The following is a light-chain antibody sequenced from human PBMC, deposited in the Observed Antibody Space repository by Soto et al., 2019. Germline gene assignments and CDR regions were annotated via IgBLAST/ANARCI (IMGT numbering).Light chain of an antibody. CDR1: QSLQHNNGNTL. V-gene: IGKV2-28*01. CDR3: MQALQTPLT. CDR2: LGS. J-gene: IGKJ1*01. Sequence: EIVMTQSPLSLTVTPGEPASISCKSSQSLQHNNGNTLLDWYMQKPGQSPQLLIYLGSRRAPGAPDRVSGSGSGTDFTLRIITVEADDAASYYCMQALQTPLTFGQGTNLEI.